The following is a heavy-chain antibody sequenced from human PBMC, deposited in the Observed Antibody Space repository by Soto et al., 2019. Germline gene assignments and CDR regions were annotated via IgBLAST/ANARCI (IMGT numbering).Heavy chain of an antibody. CDR3: ARDRASGSVDY. CDR2: INPNTGSP. D-gene: IGHD1-26*01. V-gene: IGHV7-4-1*01. J-gene: IGHJ4*02. CDR1: GYNFNSHS. Sequence: QVQLVQSGSESMQPGASVKVSCKGSGYNFNSHSINWLRQAPGQGLEWMGWINPNTGSPTYEQGFTGRFVFGGDTSVSTVYLQIFSLKADDSAVYYCARDRASGSVDYWGQGTLVTVSS.